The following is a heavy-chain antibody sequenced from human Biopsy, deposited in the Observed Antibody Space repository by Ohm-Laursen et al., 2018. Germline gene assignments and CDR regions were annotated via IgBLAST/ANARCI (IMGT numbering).Heavy chain of an antibody. CDR1: GYTFTGYH. Sequence: ASVKASCKVSGYTFTGYHVHWVRQAPGQGLEWMGWITAKTGDTNYAQKVQGRVTMTRDTSISTAYVDLSSLRSDDTAVYYCTRGGYYYDSLAYYYWFDPWGQGTLVTVSS. CDR3: TRGGYYYDSLAYYYWFDP. CDR2: ITAKTGDT. V-gene: IGHV1-2*02. D-gene: IGHD3-22*01. J-gene: IGHJ5*02.